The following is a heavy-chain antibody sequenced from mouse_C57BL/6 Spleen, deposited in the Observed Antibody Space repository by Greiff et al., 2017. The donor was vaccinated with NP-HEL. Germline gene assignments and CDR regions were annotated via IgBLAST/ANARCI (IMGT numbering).Heavy chain of an antibody. CDR1: GYTFTSYG. CDR3: AREDSAGHRDY. D-gene: IGHD3-2*02. Sequence: QVQLQQSGAELARPGASVKLSCKASGYTFTSYGISWVKQRTGQGLEWIGEIDPRSGNTYYNEKLKGKATLSADKSSRTAYMELSILTSEDSAVYCGAREDSAGHRDYWGQGTPLTVSS. CDR2: IDPRSGNT. J-gene: IGHJ2*01. V-gene: IGHV1-81*01.